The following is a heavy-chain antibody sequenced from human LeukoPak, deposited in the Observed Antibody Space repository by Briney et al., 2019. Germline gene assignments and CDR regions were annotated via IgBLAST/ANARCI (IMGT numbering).Heavy chain of an antibody. CDR2: INPNSGGT. V-gene: IGHV1-2*02. J-gene: IGHJ4*02. Sequence: ASVKVSCKASGYTFTGYYMHWVRQAPGQGLEWMGWINPNSGGTNYAQKFQGRVTMTRDTSISTAYMELSRLRSDDTAVYYCARDRHKSVVPAAVNYWGQRTLVTVSS. CDR3: ARDRHKSVVPAAVNY. CDR1: GYTFTGYY. D-gene: IGHD2-2*01.